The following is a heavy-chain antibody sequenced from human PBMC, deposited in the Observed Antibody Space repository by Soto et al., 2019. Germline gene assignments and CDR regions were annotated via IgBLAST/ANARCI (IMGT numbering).Heavy chain of an antibody. CDR1: EFSFSSYW. Sequence: GGSLRLSCAASEFSFSSYWMHWVRQAPGKGLVWVSRINSDGSTTYADAVKGRFTISRDNGKNTLYLQMNSLRIEDTAVYYCARERVGNALSFLYLGHGIPVTVPS. J-gene: IGHJ4*01. CDR3: ARERVGNALSFLY. V-gene: IGHV3-74*01. D-gene: IGHD1-26*01. CDR2: INSDGST.